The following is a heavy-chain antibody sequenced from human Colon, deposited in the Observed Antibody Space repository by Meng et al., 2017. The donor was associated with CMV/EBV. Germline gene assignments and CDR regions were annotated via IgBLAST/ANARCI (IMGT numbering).Heavy chain of an antibody. CDR2: INPNSGGT. CDR3: ARDGLGGYCSGGSCYDWFDP. CDR1: GYSFTDYF. Sequence: ASVKVSCKASGYSFTDYFIHWVRQAPGQGPEWMGSINPNSGGTNYAQKFQGRVTMTRDTSISTAYMELSRLRSDDTPVYYCARDGLGGYCSGGSCYDWFDPWGQGTLVTVSS. J-gene: IGHJ5*02. D-gene: IGHD2-15*01. V-gene: IGHV1-2*02.